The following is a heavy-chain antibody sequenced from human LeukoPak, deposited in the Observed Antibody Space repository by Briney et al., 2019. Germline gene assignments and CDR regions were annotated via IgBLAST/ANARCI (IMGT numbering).Heavy chain of an antibody. CDR1: GFIFNDYA. Sequence: GGSLNLSCEASGFIFNDYAMHWVRQAPGRGLEGVSGISWNSANIGYADSVKGRFTISRDNAKNSLYLQMNSLRAEDTALYYCAKDKTLGVVRGVLNYWGQGTLVTVSS. V-gene: IGHV3-9*01. CDR2: ISWNSANI. D-gene: IGHD3-10*01. J-gene: IGHJ4*02. CDR3: AKDKTLGVVRGVLNY.